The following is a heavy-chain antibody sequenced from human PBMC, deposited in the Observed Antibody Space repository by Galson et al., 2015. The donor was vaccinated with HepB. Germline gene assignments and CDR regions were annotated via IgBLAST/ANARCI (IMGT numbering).Heavy chain of an antibody. CDR3: ARDYASSWYFNHYSGMDV. CDR1: GFTFSSYA. CDR2: ISYDGSNK. D-gene: IGHD6-13*01. Sequence: SLRLSCAASGFTFSSYAMHWVRQAPGKGLEWVAVISYDGSNKYYADSVKGRFTISRDNSKNTLYLQMNSLRAEDTAVYYCARDYASSWYFNHYSGMDVWGQGTTGTVSS. V-gene: IGHV3-30*04. J-gene: IGHJ6*02.